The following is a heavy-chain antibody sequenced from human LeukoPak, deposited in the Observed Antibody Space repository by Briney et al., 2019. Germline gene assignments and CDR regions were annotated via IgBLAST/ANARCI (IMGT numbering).Heavy chain of an antibody. CDR1: GGSIFSSY. CDR2: IYSTGIT. CDR3: ARRAYFDTSGYSPAAGYFDL. Sequence: SSETPSLTCTVSGGSIFSSYWNWIRQPPGRGLEWIGYIYSTGITSYNPYLKSRGTISIATSKNQFSLRLTSVTAADTAFYYCARRAYFDTSGYSPAAGYFDLWGRGTLVTVSS. J-gene: IGHJ2*01. D-gene: IGHD3-22*01. V-gene: IGHV4-59*08.